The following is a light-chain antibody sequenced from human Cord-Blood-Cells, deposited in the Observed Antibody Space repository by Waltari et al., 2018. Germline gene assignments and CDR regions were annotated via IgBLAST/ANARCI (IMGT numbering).Light chain of an antibody. CDR3: QQYYSTPWT. J-gene: IGKJ1*01. Sequence: IVMTQSPDSLAVSLGVRATLNCKSSQSVLYSSNNKTYLAWYQQKPGQPPKLLIYWASTRESGVPDRFSGSGSGTDFTLTISSLQAEDVAVYYCQQYYSTPWTFGQGTKVEIK. CDR2: WAS. V-gene: IGKV4-1*01. CDR1: QSVLYSSNNKTY.